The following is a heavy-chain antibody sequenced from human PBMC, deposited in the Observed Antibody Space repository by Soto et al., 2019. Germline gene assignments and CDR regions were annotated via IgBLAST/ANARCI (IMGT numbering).Heavy chain of an antibody. J-gene: IGHJ3*02. Sequence: ASVKVSCKASGGTFSSYAISWVRQAPGQGLEWMGGIIPIFGTANYAQKFQGRVTITADESTSTAYMELSSLRSEDTAVYYCAWGPDSYGYAFHAFDIWGQGTMVTVSS. D-gene: IGHD5-18*01. CDR1: GGTFSSYA. V-gene: IGHV1-69*13. CDR2: IIPIFGTA. CDR3: AWGPDSYGYAFHAFDI.